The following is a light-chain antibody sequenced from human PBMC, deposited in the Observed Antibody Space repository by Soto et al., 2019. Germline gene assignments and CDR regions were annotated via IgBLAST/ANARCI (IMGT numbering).Light chain of an antibody. CDR2: EVS. Sequence: QSVLTQPSFVSGSPGQSITISCTGTISDVGGYNYVSWYQHPPGKAPKLMISEVSNRPSGVSNRFSGSKSGNTASLTISGLQAEAEADYYCSSYTSTSTRVFGTGTTVTVL. V-gene: IGLV2-14*01. J-gene: IGLJ1*01. CDR3: SSYTSTSTRV. CDR1: ISDVGGYNY.